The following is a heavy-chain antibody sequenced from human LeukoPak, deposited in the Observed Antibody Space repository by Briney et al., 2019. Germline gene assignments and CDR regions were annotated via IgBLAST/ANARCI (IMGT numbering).Heavy chain of an antibody. CDR3: AKDPNGDYIGTFDI. CDR1: KFNFNTYG. J-gene: IGHJ3*02. Sequence: GGSLRLSCATSKFNFNTYGMSWVRQAPGKGLEWVSSISGSGGSTQYADSVQGRSTISRDNSKNTLYLQMNSLRAEDTAVYYCAKDPNGDYIGTFDIWGQGTMVTVSS. D-gene: IGHD4-17*01. V-gene: IGHV3-23*01. CDR2: ISGSGGST.